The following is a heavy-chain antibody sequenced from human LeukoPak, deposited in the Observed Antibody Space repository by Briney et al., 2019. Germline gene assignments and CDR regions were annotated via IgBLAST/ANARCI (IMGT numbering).Heavy chain of an antibody. D-gene: IGHD3-22*01. J-gene: IGHJ4*02. Sequence: ASVKVSCRASGYTFTGYYMHWVRQAPGQGLEWMGWINPNSGGTNYAQKFQGRVTMTRDTSISTAYMELSRLRSDDTAVYYCARFTYDSSGYYYSFDYWGQGTLVTVSS. CDR2: INPNSGGT. V-gene: IGHV1-2*02. CDR1: GYTFTGYY. CDR3: ARFTYDSSGYYYSFDY.